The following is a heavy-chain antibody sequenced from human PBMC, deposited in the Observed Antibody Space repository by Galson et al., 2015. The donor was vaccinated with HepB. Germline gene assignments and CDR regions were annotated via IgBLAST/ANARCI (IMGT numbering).Heavy chain of an antibody. Sequence: SLRLSCAASGFTFSSYGMHWVRQAPGKGLEWVAVIWYDGSNKYYADSVKGRFTISRDNSKNTLYPQMNSLRAEDTAVYYCARLNNPRGGSGYSLRDAFDIWGQGTMVTVSS. CDR1: GFTFSSYG. D-gene: IGHD3-3*01. CDR3: ARLNNPRGGSGYSLRDAFDI. J-gene: IGHJ3*02. CDR2: IWYDGSNK. V-gene: IGHV3-33*08.